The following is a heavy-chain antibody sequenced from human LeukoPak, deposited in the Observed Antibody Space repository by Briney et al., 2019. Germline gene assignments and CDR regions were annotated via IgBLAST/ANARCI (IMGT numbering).Heavy chain of an antibody. CDR2: INPNSGGT. J-gene: IGHJ5*02. Sequence: ASVKVSCKTSGYTFTGYYIHWVRQAPGQGLERMGWINPNSGGTNYAQNFQGRVTMTRDTSINTAYMELGRLRSDDTAVYYCARSPGLDTAVVNRPWGQGTLITVSS. CDR1: GYTFTGYY. D-gene: IGHD5-18*01. V-gene: IGHV1-2*02. CDR3: ARSPGLDTAVVNRP.